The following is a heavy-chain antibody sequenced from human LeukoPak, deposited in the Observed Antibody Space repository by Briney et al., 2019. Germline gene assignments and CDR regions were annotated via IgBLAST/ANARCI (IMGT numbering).Heavy chain of an antibody. V-gene: IGHV4-34*01. CDR3: ARGPYSVLVIRPPGAFDI. CDR1: GGSFSGYY. CDR2: INHSGST. D-gene: IGHD1-1*01. Sequence: PSETLSLTCAVYGGSFSGYYWSWIRQPPGKGLEWIGEINHSGSTNYNPSLKSRVTISVDTSKNQFSLKLSSVTAADTAVYYCARGPYSVLVIRPPGAFDIWGQWTMVTVSS. J-gene: IGHJ3*02.